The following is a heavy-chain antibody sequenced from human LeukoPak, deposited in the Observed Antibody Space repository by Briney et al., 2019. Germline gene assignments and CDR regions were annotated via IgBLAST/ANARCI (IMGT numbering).Heavy chain of an antibody. CDR1: GYTFTSYA. CDR3: ARDHRLWGYSSGQGYWYFDL. CDR2: INTNTGNP. J-gene: IGHJ2*01. D-gene: IGHD6-19*01. Sequence: ASVKVSCKASGYTFTSYAMNWVRQAPGQGLEWMGWINTNTGNPTYAQGFTGRFVFSLDTSVSTAYLQISSLKAEDTAVYYCARDHRLWGYSSGQGYWYFDLWGRGTLVTVSS. V-gene: IGHV7-4-1*02.